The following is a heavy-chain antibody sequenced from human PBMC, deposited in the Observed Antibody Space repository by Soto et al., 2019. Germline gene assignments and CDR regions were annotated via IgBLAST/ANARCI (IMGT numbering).Heavy chain of an antibody. Sequence: GGSLRLSCAASRFTFSSYGMHWVRQAPGKGLEWVAVISYDGSNKYYADSVKGRFTISRDNSKNTVNLQMNSLRAEDTAVYYCAKDSGSYLLDYWGQGTLVTVSS. D-gene: IGHD1-26*01. CDR3: AKDSGSYLLDY. V-gene: IGHV3-30*18. CDR1: RFTFSSYG. CDR2: ISYDGSNK. J-gene: IGHJ4*02.